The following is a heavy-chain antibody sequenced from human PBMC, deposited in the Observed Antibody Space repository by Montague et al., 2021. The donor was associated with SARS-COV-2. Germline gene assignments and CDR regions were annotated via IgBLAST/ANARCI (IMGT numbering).Heavy chain of an antibody. J-gene: IGHJ4*02. CDR3: ARDRVVQYQLQMPFYFDH. CDR1: GGSFSGYY. CDR2: IYHSGST. Sequence: SETLSLTCAVYGGSFSGYYWSWIRQPPGKGLEWIGEIYHSGSTNYNPSLKSRVTISVDTSKNQFSLRLSSVTAADTAVYYCARDRVVQYQLQMPFYFDHWGQGTLATVSS. D-gene: IGHD2-2*01. V-gene: IGHV4-34*01.